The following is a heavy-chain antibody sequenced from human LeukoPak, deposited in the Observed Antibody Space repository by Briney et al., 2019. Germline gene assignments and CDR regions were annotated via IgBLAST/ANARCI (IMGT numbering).Heavy chain of an antibody. Sequence: PGGSLRLSCAASGVTLSSYEMNWVRQAPGKGLEWVSYISISGTTIYYADSVKGRFTISRDNAKNSLYLQMNSLRAEDTAVYYCARASSSWDGGDYWGQGTLVTVSS. J-gene: IGHJ4*02. CDR1: GVTLSSYE. D-gene: IGHD6-13*01. V-gene: IGHV3-48*03. CDR2: ISISGTTI. CDR3: ARASSSWDGGDY.